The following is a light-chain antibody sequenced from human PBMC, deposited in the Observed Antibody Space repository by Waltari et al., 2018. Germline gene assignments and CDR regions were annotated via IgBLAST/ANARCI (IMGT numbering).Light chain of an antibody. Sequence: DIQMTQSPSSLSASVGDRVTITCRASQSISSYLNWYQQKPGKAPKLLIYAASSLQSGVPSMFSGSGSGTDFTLTISSLQPEDFSTYYCQQSYSTLRTFGQGTKVEIK. V-gene: IGKV1-39*01. CDR2: AAS. CDR1: QSISSY. CDR3: QQSYSTLRT. J-gene: IGKJ1*01.